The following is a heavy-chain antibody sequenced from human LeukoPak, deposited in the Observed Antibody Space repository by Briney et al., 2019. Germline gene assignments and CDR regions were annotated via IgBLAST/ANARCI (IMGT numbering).Heavy chain of an antibody. Sequence: GASVKVSCKASGYTFTSYGISWVRQAPGQGLEWMGWISAYNGNTNYAQKLQGRVTMTRDTSISTAYMELSRLRSDDTAVYYCARLCRYCSYAFDIWGQGTMVTVSS. CDR3: ARLCRYCSYAFDI. CDR2: ISAYNGNT. V-gene: IGHV1-18*01. CDR1: GYTFTSYG. J-gene: IGHJ3*02. D-gene: IGHD2-15*01.